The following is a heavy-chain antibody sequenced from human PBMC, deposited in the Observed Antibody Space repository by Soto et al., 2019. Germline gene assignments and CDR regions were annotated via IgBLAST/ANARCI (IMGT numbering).Heavy chain of an antibody. Sequence: GASVKVSCKASGGTFSSYAISWVRQAPGQGLEWMGGIIPIFGTANYAQKFQGRVTITADESTSTAYMELSSLRSEDTAVYYCAIITVHYYDSRGYPADYWGQGTLVTVS. CDR2: IIPIFGTA. D-gene: IGHD3-22*01. CDR3: AIITVHYYDSRGYPADY. V-gene: IGHV1-69*13. J-gene: IGHJ4*02. CDR1: GGTFSSYA.